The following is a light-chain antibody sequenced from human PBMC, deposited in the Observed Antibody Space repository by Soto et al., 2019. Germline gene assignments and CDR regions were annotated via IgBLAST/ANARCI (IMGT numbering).Light chain of an antibody. CDR1: QTLSNSF. CDR3: QQYGSSPRT. Sequence: EIALTQSPGTLSLSPGERATLSCRASQTLSNSFIAWYQHKPGQAPRLLVYDTSTRATGIPDRFSGSGSGTDFTLTISRLEPEDFAVYYCQQYGSSPRTFGQGTRLEIK. CDR2: DTS. J-gene: IGKJ5*01. V-gene: IGKV3-20*01.